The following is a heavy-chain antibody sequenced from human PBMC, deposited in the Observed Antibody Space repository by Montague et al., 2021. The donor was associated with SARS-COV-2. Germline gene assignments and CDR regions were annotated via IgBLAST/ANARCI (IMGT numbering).Heavy chain of an antibody. J-gene: IGHJ6*02. CDR1: GGSISNYY. Sequence: SETLSLTCTVSGGSISNYYWSWIRRSPGKGLEWIAYMYYSGSTKYNPSLKSRVTISVDTSKNQFSLTLSSMTAADTAVYYCARARGGTVFGVIVAYYGMDIWGQGTTVTVS. CDR2: MYYSGST. D-gene: IGHD3-3*01. CDR3: ARARGGTVFGVIVAYYGMDI. V-gene: IGHV4-59*01.